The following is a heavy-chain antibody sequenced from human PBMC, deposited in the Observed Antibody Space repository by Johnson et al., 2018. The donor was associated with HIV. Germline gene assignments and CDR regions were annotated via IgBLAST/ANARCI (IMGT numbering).Heavy chain of an antibody. Sequence: QMQLVESGGGVVQPGRSLRLSCAASGFTFSSYAMHWVRQAPGKGLEWVAVISYDGRNKYYEDSVKGRFTISRDNSNLYLEMNSLRVEDTAVYYCARGGYELFLNNAFDIWGQGTLVTVSA. CDR1: GFTFSSYA. D-gene: IGHD1-1*01. V-gene: IGHV3-30*04. CDR3: ARGGYELFLNNAFDI. CDR2: ISYDGRNK. J-gene: IGHJ3*02.